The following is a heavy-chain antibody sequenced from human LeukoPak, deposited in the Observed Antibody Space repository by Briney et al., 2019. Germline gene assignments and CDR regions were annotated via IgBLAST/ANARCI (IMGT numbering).Heavy chain of an antibody. D-gene: IGHD3-22*01. CDR2: INPNSGGT. Sequence: ASVKVSCKSSGDTFTGHYPHWVRQAPGQGLEWMGWINPNSGGTNSARKFQGRVTMTRDTSISTAYMELSRLRSDDTAVYYCAKTMIEIGAFDIWGQGTMVTVSS. V-gene: IGHV1-2*02. CDR1: GDTFTGHY. CDR3: AKTMIEIGAFDI. J-gene: IGHJ3*02.